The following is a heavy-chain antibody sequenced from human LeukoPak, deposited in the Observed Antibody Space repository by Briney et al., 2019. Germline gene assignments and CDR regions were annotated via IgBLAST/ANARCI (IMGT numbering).Heavy chain of an antibody. CDR1: GGSISSGSYY. CDR3: VVVVPPEGPH. V-gene: IGHV4-61*02. CDR2: IYTSGST. J-gene: IGHJ4*02. Sequence: SQTLSLTCTVSGGSISSGSYYWSWIRQPAGKGLEWIGRIYTSGSTNYNPSLKSRVTISYTSKNQFSLKLSSVTAADTAVYYCVVVVPPEGPHWGQGTLVTVSS. D-gene: IGHD2-2*01.